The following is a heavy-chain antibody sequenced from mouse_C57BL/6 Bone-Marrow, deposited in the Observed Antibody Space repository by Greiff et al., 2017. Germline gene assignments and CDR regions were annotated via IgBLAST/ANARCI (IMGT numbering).Heavy chain of an antibody. CDR3: ARGSTTVVARYWYVDV. J-gene: IGHJ1*03. Sequence: EVQLQESGPGLVKPSQSLSLTCSVTGYSITSGYYWNWIRQFPGNKLEWMGYISYDGSNNSNPSLKNRISITRDTSKNQFFLKLNSVTTEDTATYYGARGSTTVVARYWYVDVWGTGTTVTDSS. V-gene: IGHV3-6*01. CDR2: ISYDGSN. CDR1: GYSITSGYY. D-gene: IGHD1-1*01.